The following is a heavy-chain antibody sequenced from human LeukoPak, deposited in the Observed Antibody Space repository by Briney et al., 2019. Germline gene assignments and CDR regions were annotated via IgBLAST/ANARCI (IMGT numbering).Heavy chain of an antibody. V-gene: IGHV4-59*01. CDR1: GGSISSYY. D-gene: IGHD3-10*01. Sequence: PSETLSLTCTVSGGSISSYYWSWIRQPPGKGLEWIGYIYYSGSTNYNPSLKSRVTISADTSKNQFSLKLSSVTAADTAVYYCARAYYGSGAWYYFDFWGQGTLVTVSS. CDR3: ARAYYGSGAWYYFDF. J-gene: IGHJ4*02. CDR2: IYYSGST.